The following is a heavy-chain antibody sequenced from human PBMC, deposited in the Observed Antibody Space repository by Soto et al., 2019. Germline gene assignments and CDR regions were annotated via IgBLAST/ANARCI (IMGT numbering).Heavy chain of an antibody. CDR2: IYYSGTT. Sequence: PSETLSLTCAVSGYSISSSNWWGWIRQPPGKGLEWIGYIYYSGTTYYNPSLKSRVTMSVDTSKNQFSLKLSSVTAADTAVYYCARRPQDCSGGRCYLYFHHWGQGTLVTVSS. J-gene: IGHJ1*01. V-gene: IGHV4-28*01. CDR3: ARRPQDCSGGRCYLYFHH. CDR1: GYSISSSNW. D-gene: IGHD2-15*01.